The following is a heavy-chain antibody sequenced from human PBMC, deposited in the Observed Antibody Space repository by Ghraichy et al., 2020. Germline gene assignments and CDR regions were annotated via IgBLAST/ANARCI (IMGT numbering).Heavy chain of an antibody. Sequence: SQTLSLTCTVSGGSISSSSYYWGWIRQPPGKGLEWIGSIYYSGSTYYNPSLKSRVTISVDTSKNQFSLKLSSVTAADTAVYYCAREGSSSVLVYYYYGMDVWGQGTTVTVSS. CDR1: GGSISSSSYY. V-gene: IGHV4-39*07. CDR3: AREGSSSVLVYYYYGMDV. D-gene: IGHD6-6*01. CDR2: IYYSGST. J-gene: IGHJ6*02.